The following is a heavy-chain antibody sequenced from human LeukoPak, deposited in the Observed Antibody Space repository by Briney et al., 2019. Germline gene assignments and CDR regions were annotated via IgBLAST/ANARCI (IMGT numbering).Heavy chain of an antibody. CDR2: IYSGGST. CDR1: GFTVSNNY. Sequence: PGGSLRLSCAVSGFTVSNNYMGWVRQAPGKGLEWVSAIYSGGSTYYADSVKGRFTISRDNSKNTLYLQMNSLRAEDTAVYYCAKGEYYSDSSGYPDYWGQGTLVTVSS. D-gene: IGHD3-22*01. J-gene: IGHJ4*02. CDR3: AKGEYYSDSSGYPDY. V-gene: IGHV3-53*05.